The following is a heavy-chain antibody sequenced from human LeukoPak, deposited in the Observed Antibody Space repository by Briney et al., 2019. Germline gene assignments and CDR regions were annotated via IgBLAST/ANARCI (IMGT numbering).Heavy chain of an antibody. CDR3: AREPKTIFGVVSNDAFDI. V-gene: IGHV3-7*01. CDR1: GFTFSSYA. CDR2: IKQDGSEK. Sequence: GGSLRLSCAASGFTFSSYAMSWVRQAPGKGLEWVANIKQDGSEKYYVDSVKGRFTISRDNAKNSLYLQMNSLRAEDTAVYYCAREPKTIFGVVSNDAFDIWGQGTMVTVSS. J-gene: IGHJ3*02. D-gene: IGHD3-3*01.